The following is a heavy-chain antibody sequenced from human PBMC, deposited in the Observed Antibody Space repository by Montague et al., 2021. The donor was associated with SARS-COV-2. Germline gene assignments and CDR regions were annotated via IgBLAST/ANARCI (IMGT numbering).Heavy chain of an antibody. Sequence: SLRLSCAASGFTFSRHGVNWVRQAPGKGLEWVSYITSDGGIIYCADFVEGRFTISRDNAKNSLYLHMNSLRVGDTAVYYCATLAPGLFDHGMDVWGQGTTVTVSS. CDR2: ITSDGGII. D-gene: IGHD2-21*01. CDR3: ATLAPGLFDHGMDV. J-gene: IGHJ6*02. V-gene: IGHV3-48*03. CDR1: GFTFSRHG.